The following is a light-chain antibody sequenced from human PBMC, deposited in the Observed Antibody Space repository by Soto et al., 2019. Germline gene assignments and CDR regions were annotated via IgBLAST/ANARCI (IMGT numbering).Light chain of an antibody. CDR1: SSDIGGYNF. J-gene: IGLJ1*01. Sequence: QSALTQPASVSGSPGQSITISCTGTSSDIGGYNFVSWDQQYPGKAPKLLIYDVRNRPSGISNRFSGSKSDNTASLTISGLQAEDEADYYCNSYRAISTYVFGTGTKVTVL. CDR3: NSYRAISTYV. CDR2: DVR. V-gene: IGLV2-14*03.